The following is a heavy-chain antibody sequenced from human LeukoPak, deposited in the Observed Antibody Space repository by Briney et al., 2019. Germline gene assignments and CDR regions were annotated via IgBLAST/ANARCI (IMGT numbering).Heavy chain of an antibody. CDR1: GFTFSSYA. J-gene: IGHJ4*02. CDR3: ARSQQLGY. D-gene: IGHD6-13*01. V-gene: IGHV3-7*01. Sequence: GGSLRLSCAASGFTFSSYAMSWVRQAPGKGLEWVANIKQDGSEKNYVDSVKGRFTTSRDNAKNALYLQMNSLRAEDTAVYYCARSQQLGYWGQGALVTVSS. CDR2: IKQDGSEK.